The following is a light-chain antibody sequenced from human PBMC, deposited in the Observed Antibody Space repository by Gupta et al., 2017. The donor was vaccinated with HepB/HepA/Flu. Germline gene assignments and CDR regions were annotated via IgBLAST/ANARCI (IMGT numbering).Light chain of an antibody. V-gene: IGKV1-27*01. CDR1: RDINKY. CDR3: KKYDSAPRT. CDR2: GPS. Sequence: DIQMTQSPSSLSASVGARVTITCRASRDINKYLAWYQLKPGKVPKLLMFGPSALKSGVPSRFSAVGSGTAFTLPIGTLQPEDVAFYYCKKYDSAPRTFGQGTRLDIK. J-gene: IGKJ5*01.